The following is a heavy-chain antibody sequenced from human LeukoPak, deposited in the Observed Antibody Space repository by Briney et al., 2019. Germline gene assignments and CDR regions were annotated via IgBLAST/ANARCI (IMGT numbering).Heavy chain of an antibody. CDR2: ISSSSSTI. CDR1: GFTFSSYS. V-gene: IGHV3-48*01. CDR3: AKEERAGVRGVITYYYYYYMDV. D-gene: IGHD3-10*01. Sequence: GGSLRLSCAASGFTFSSYSMNWVRQAPGKGLEWVSYISSSSSTIYYADSVKGRFTISRDNAKNSLYLQMNSLRAEDTAVYYCAKEERAGVRGVITYYYYYYMDVWGKGTTVTISS. J-gene: IGHJ6*03.